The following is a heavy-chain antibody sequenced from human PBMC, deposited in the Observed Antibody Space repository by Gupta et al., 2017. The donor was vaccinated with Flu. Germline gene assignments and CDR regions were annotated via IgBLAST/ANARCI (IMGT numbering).Heavy chain of an antibody. D-gene: IGHD4-17*01. CDR1: RFTFSRSY. J-gene: IGHJ4*02. CDR3: ATVTSGC. Sequence: EMQLVESGGGLVQPGASLRLSCADSRFTFSRSYLQWVRQDPGKRLEWVSRINPDGSSATYAKSEKGRFTSSRDNAKNTLYLQMNSLGDDDTAVYYCATVTSGCWGQGTLVTVSS. CDR2: INPDGSSA. V-gene: IGHV3-74*03.